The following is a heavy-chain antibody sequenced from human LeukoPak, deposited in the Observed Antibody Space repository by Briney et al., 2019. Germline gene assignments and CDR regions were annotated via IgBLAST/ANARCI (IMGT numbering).Heavy chain of an antibody. CDR2: ITWGRDNL. CDR3: ARDPGDYVGTFDY. CDR1: GFTFSSYW. V-gene: IGHV3-74*01. Sequence: PGGSLRLSCAASGFTFSSYWMHWVRQAPGKGLEWVSGITWGRDNLAYAASVKGRFTISRDNAKNTLYLQMNSLRAEDTAVYYCARDPGDYVGTFDYWGQGTLVTVSS. D-gene: IGHD4-17*01. J-gene: IGHJ4*02.